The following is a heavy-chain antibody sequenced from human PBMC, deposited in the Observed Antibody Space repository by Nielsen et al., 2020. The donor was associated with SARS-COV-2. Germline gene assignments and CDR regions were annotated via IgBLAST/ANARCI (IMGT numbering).Heavy chain of an antibody. V-gene: IGHV3-30*18. J-gene: IGHJ4*02. Sequence: GESLKLSWAASGFTFSTYGMHWVRQAPGKGLEWVAAISYDGSNKYYVDSVKGRFTISRDNSKNTLYLQMSSLREEDTAVYYCAKDWTAIVVVPSGGVDYWGQGTLVTVSS. D-gene: IGHD2-15*01. CDR2: ISYDGSNK. CDR3: AKDWTAIVVVPSGGVDY. CDR1: GFTFSTYG.